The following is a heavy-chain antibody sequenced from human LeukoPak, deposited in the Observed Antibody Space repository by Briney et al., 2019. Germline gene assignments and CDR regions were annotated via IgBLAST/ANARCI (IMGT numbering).Heavy chain of an antibody. J-gene: IGHJ5*02. Sequence: SETLSLTCTVSGGSISSYYWTWIRQPAGKGLDWIGRIYTSGSTTYNASLKSRVTISVEKSKNQFALKLSSRTAADTAVYYCARDPGYFDPWGQGTLVTVSS. V-gene: IGHV4-4*07. D-gene: IGHD6-25*01. CDR1: GGSISSYY. CDR2: IYTSGST. CDR3: ARDPGYFDP.